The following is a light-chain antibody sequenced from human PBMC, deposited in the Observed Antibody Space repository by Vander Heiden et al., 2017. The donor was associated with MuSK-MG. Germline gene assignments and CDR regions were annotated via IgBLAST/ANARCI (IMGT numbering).Light chain of an antibody. Sequence: DIQMTQSPSSLSASVGDRVTITCRASQSISSYLHWYQQKPGKVPKLLIYAASSLQSRVPSRSRGRGSRTDFTLSIMRLLLADIATSYCRRSDTATRTFGQGTKVELK. CDR2: AAS. J-gene: IGKJ1*01. CDR3: RRSDTATRT. CDR1: QSISSY. V-gene: IGKV1-39*01.